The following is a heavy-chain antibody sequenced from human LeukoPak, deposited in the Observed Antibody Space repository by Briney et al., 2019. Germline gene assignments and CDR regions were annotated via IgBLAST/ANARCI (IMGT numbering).Heavy chain of an antibody. CDR3: AREGHCSSTSCYGTNFSLDY. V-gene: IGHV4-4*07. D-gene: IGHD2-2*01. CDR2: IYTSGST. Sequence: SETLSLTCTVSGGSISSYFWSWIRQPAGKGLEWIGRIYTSGSTNYNPSLKSRVTMSVDTSRNQFSLKLSSVTAADTAVYYCAREGHCSSTSCYGTNFSLDYWGQGTLVTVSS. J-gene: IGHJ4*02. CDR1: GGSISSYF.